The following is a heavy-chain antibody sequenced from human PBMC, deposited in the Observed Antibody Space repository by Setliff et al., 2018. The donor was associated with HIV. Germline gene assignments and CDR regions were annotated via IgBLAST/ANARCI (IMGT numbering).Heavy chain of an antibody. Sequence: SVKVSCKASGYSFTSYGISWVRQAPGQGLEWMGWIVVGSGNINYAQKFQERVTIIKDTSASTAFLEVRGLRSDDTAVYYCAADYYFASGLAAWGQGTLVTVSS. CDR2: IVVGSGNI. J-gene: IGHJ4*02. CDR3: AADYYFASGLAA. D-gene: IGHD3-10*01. V-gene: IGHV1-58*02. CDR1: GYSFTSYG.